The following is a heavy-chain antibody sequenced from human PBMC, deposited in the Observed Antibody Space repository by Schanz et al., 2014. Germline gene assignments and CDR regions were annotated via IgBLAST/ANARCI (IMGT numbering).Heavy chain of an antibody. J-gene: IGHJ1*01. CDR1: GFTVSNNY. V-gene: IGHV3-66*01. D-gene: IGHD2-15*01. Sequence: EVQLVESGGGLVQPGGSLRLSCAASGFTVSNNYMSWVRQAPGKGLECVSIIYSDGSTYYVDSVKGRFIISRDNSKNTVYLQMNSLRAEDTAVYYCARDPGGTKTHGLWGQGVPVTVSS. CDR2: IYSDGST. CDR3: ARDPGGTKTHGL.